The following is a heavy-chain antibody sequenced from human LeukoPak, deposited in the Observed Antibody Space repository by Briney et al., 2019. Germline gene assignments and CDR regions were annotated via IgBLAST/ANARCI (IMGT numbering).Heavy chain of an antibody. J-gene: IGHJ4*02. CDR2: INCNSGGT. Sequence: ASVKVSCKASGYTFTGYYMHWVRQAPGQGLERMGWINCNSGGTKYSQKFQGRVTMTRDTSISTVYMELNSLRSDDTAVYYCARDLITIATPYFDYWGQGTLVTVSS. CDR3: ARDLITIATPYFDY. D-gene: IGHD2-21*01. V-gene: IGHV1-2*02. CDR1: GYTFTGYY.